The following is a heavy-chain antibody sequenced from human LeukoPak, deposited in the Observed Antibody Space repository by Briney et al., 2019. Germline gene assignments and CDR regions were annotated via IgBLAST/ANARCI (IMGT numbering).Heavy chain of an antibody. D-gene: IGHD5-12*01. CDR3: ARKLSGYAPFDC. V-gene: IGHV3-23*01. CDR1: GFTFTNYP. J-gene: IGHJ4*02. Sequence: GGSLRLSCAASGFTFTNYPMIWVRQAPGRGLTWVSGISGSGGSTYYADSVKGRFAISRDNPRSTLYLQMSSLRAKDTAVYYCARKLSGYAPFDCWGQGTLVTVSS. CDR2: ISGSGGST.